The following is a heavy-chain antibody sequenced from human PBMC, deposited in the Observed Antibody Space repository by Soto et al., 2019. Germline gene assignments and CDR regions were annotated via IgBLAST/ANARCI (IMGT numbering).Heavy chain of an antibody. CDR1: GGSISSSSYY. CDR2: IYYSGST. CDR3: ARHGKHARFDP. V-gene: IGHV4-39*01. J-gene: IGHJ5*02. Sequence: SETLSLTCTVSGGSISSSSYYWGWIRQPPGKGLEWIGGIYYSGSTYYNPSLKSRVTISVDTSKNQFSLKLSSVTAADTAVYYCARHGKHARFDPWGQGTLVTVSS. D-gene: IGHD2-8*01.